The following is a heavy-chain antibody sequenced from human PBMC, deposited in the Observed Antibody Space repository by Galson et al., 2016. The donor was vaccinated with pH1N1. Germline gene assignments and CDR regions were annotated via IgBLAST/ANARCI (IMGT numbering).Heavy chain of an antibody. CDR3: ARGGYWVY. CDR2: IDPSGGST. V-gene: IGHV1-46*01. Sequence: SVKVSCKASGGTLRNYAASWVRQAPGQGLEWMGVIDPSGGSTTYAQKFQGRVTVTVDTSTSTVYMELSSLRSDDTAMYYCARGGYWVYWGQGTLVTVSS. J-gene: IGHJ4*02. CDR1: GGTLRNYA. D-gene: IGHD3-22*01.